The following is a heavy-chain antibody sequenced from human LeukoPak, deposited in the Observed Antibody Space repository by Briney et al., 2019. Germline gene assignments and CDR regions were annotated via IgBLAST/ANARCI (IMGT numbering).Heavy chain of an antibody. CDR3: AKSVVAGVYGSFDY. V-gene: IGHV3-23*01. CDR2: ITGSGGTT. Sequence: GGSVRLSCAASRFTLSNYAMSWVRQAPGKGLEWGSAITGSGGTTYYADSVKGRFTISRDNSKNTLYLQMNSLRAEDTAVYYCAKSVVAGVYGSFDYWGQGTLVTVSS. CDR1: RFTLSNYA. J-gene: IGHJ4*02. D-gene: IGHD2-15*01.